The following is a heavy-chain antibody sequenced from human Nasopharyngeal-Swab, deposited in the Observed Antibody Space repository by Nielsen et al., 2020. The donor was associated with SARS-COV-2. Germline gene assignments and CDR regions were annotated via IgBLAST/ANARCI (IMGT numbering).Heavy chain of an antibody. V-gene: IGHV4-30-4*07. CDR2: IYYSGST. CDR3: ARGLVDVNMMLVVIGFSYWLDS. Sequence: WIRQPPGKGLEWIGYIYYSGSTYYNPSLESRVTISVDTSKNQFSLNLSSVTAADTAVYYCARGLVDVNMMLVVIGFSYWLDSWGQGTLVTVSS. D-gene: IGHD3-22*01. J-gene: IGHJ5*01.